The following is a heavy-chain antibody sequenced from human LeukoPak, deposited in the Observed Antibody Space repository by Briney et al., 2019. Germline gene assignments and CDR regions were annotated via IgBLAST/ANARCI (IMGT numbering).Heavy chain of an antibody. CDR1: GFTFSSYA. CDR2: ISGSGGST. CDR3: VRDDDNYGLDY. D-gene: IGHD4-17*01. V-gene: IGHV3-23*01. J-gene: IGHJ4*02. Sequence: GGSLRLSCAASGFTFSSYAMSWVRQAPGKGLEWVSAISGSGGSTYYADSVKGRFTISRDNAKSTLYLQMNSLRAEDTAVYYCVRDDDNYGLDYWGQGTLVTVSS.